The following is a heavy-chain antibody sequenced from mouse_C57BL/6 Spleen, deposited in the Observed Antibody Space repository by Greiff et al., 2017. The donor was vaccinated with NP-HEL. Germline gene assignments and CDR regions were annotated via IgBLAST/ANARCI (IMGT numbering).Heavy chain of an antibody. Sequence: EVKVVESGGDLVKPGGSLKLSCAASGFTFSSYGMSWVRQTPDKRLEWVATISSGGSCTYYPDSVKGRFTISRDNAKNTLYLQMSSLKSEDTAMYYCATNWDSSFAYWGQGTLVTVSA. CDR2: ISSGGSCT. J-gene: IGHJ3*01. D-gene: IGHD4-1*01. CDR1: GFTFSSYG. V-gene: IGHV5-6*01. CDR3: ATNWDSSFAY.